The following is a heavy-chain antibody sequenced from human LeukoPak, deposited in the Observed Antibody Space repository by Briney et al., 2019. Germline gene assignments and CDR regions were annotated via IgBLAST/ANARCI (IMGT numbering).Heavy chain of an antibody. CDR3: ARTGTLEGWFDP. CDR2: MNPNSGNT. V-gene: IGHV1-8*01. CDR1: GYTFTSYD. D-gene: IGHD1-7*01. Sequence: ASVKVSCKASGYTFTSYDINWVRQATGQGLEWMGWMNPNSGNTGYAQKFQGRVTMTRNTSISTAYMELGSLRSEDTAVYYCARTGTLEGWFDPWGQGTLVTVSS. J-gene: IGHJ5*02.